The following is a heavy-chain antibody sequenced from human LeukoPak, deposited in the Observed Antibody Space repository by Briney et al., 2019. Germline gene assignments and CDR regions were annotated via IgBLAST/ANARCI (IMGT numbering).Heavy chain of an antibody. J-gene: IGHJ3*02. Sequence: ASVKVSCKASGYTLTGYCMHWVRQAPGQGLEWLGWINTKSGATNYAQNFQGRVTMTRDTSISTAYMELSSLRSEDTAVYYCARISSGHDAFDIWGQGTMVTVSS. CDR1: GYTLTGYC. D-gene: IGHD6-19*01. CDR3: ARISSGHDAFDI. V-gene: IGHV1-2*02. CDR2: INTKSGAT.